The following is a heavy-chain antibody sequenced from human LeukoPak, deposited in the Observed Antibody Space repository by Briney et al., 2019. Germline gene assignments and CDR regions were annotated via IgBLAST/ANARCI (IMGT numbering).Heavy chain of an antibody. D-gene: IGHD2-2*01. CDR1: GGSISSYY. CDR2: IYYSGST. Sequence: SETLSLTCTVSGGSISSYYWSWIRQPPGKGLEWIGYIYYSGSTNYNPSLKSRVTISVDTSKNQFSLKLSSVTAADTAVYYCARDRNYCSSTSCYAGNAFDIWGQGTMVTVSS. V-gene: IGHV4-59*01. J-gene: IGHJ3*02. CDR3: ARDRNYCSSTSCYAGNAFDI.